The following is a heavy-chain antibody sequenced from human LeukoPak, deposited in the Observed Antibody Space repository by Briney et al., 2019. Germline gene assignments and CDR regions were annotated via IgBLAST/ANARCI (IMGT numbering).Heavy chain of an antibody. D-gene: IGHD5-24*01. CDR3: VDGTPFDY. V-gene: IGHV3-48*03. CDR2: ISRSDSTI. J-gene: IGHJ4*02. Sequence: PGGSLRLSCAASGFTFRSYEMNWVRQAPGKGLEWVSFISRSDSTIYYADSVKGRFTISRDNAKNSLYLQMNSLRAEDTAVYYCVDGTPFDYWGQGTLVTVSS. CDR1: GFTFRSYE.